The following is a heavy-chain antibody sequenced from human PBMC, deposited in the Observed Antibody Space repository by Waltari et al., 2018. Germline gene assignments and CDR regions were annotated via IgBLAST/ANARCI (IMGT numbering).Heavy chain of an antibody. J-gene: IGHJ5*02. Sequence: DVQLVESGGGLVQPGGSLRLSCATSGFIFSNYWMHWVRQVPGKGLGWVSRIKSDGSSTTYADSGKGRFSISRDSASSTLYLQMNSLRAEDTAVYYCVAATPSSDHWGQGTLVTVSS. CDR2: IKSDGSST. D-gene: IGHD6-6*01. CDR3: VAATPSSDH. CDR1: GFIFSNYW. V-gene: IGHV3-74*01.